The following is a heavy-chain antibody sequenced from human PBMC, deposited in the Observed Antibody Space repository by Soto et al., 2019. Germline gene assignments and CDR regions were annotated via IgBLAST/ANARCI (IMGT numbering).Heavy chain of an antibody. Sequence: GGSLRLSCAASGFTFSSYSMNWVRQAPGQGLEWVSSISKTSDYIYYTNSMKGRFTISRDNARNSLYLQMNSLRDEDTAVYYCARDYHLLTGYAFDIWGQGTMVTVSS. CDR1: GFTFSSYS. J-gene: IGHJ3*02. CDR3: ARDYHLLTGYAFDI. V-gene: IGHV3-21*06. D-gene: IGHD3-9*01. CDR2: ISKTSDYI.